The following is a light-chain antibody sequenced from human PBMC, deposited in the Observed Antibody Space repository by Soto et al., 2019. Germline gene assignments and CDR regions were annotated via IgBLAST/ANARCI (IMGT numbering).Light chain of an antibody. CDR1: SSDVGGYNY. V-gene: IGLV2-14*03. CDR3: SSYTSSSTYV. J-gene: IGLJ1*01. Sequence: VLTQPASVSGAPGQSIAISCTGTSSDVGGYNYVSWYQHHPGKAPKLMVYDVSNRPSGVSNRFSGSKSGNTASLTISGLQAEDEADYYCSSYTSSSTYVFGTGTKVTVL. CDR2: DVS.